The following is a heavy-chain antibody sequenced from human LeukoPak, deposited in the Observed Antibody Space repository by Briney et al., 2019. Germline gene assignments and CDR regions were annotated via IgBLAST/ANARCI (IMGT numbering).Heavy chain of an antibody. V-gene: IGHV3-11*06. J-gene: IGHJ3*02. CDR1: GFTFSDSY. CDR3: ATVFGEPI. D-gene: IGHD3-10*01. CDR2: ISSSATYT. Sequence: GGPLRLSCAASGFTFSDSYMSWIRQAPGKGLEWVSYISSSATYTNYADSVKGRFTISRDNAKNSLYLQMNSLRAEDTAVYYCATVFGEPIWGQGTMVTVAS.